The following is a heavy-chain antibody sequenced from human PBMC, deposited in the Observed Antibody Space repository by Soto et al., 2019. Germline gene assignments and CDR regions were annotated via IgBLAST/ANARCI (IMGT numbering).Heavy chain of an antibody. Sequence: EVQLVESGGGLVQPGGSLRLSCAASGFTFSNYAMNWVRQAPGKGLEWVSYISGGSRTIYYSDSVKGRFTISRDNAKNSLYLQMKSLRDEDTAVYYCARDKDSSGYYWGYCGQGTLVTLSS. CDR3: ARDKDSSGYYWGY. CDR2: ISGGSRTI. D-gene: IGHD3-22*01. V-gene: IGHV3-48*02. J-gene: IGHJ4*02. CDR1: GFTFSNYA.